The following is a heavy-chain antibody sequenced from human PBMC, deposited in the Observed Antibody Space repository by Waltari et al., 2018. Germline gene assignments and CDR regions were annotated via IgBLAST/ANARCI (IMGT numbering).Heavy chain of an antibody. J-gene: IGHJ4*02. CDR3: ARGLSTVTTWDY. Sequence: QVQLVQSGAEVRKPGASVKISCEPSGYTFTNYYIHWVRQAPGQGLEWMGMIYPGGYSTNYEQKFQGRVTVTRDTSTNTVYMELSSLTSEDTAVYYSARGLSTVTTWDYWGQGTLVTVSS. D-gene: IGHD4-4*01. CDR1: GYTFTNYY. CDR2: IYPGGYST. V-gene: IGHV1-46*01.